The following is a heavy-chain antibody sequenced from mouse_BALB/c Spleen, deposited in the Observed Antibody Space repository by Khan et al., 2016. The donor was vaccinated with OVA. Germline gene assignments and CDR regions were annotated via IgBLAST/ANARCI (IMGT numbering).Heavy chain of an antibody. CDR1: GYSITSDYA. Sequence: EVQLQESGPGLVKPSQSLSLTCTVTGYSITSDYAWNWIRQFPGNKLEWMGYISCSGSTTYNPSLKSRISITRDTSKDQLFLQLKSVTSEDTATYYCASELGRYYAMDYWGQGTSATVSS. CDR3: ASELGRYYAMDY. CDR2: ISCSGST. V-gene: IGHV3-2*02. D-gene: IGHD4-1*01. J-gene: IGHJ4*01.